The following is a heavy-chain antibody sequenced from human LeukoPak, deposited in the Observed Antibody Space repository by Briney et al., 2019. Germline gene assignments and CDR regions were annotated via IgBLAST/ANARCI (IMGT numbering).Heavy chain of an antibody. CDR3: ARDTTVASGMQY. Sequence: SETLSLTCTVSGGSISTFSWSWIRQFPGKGLEWIGSIYIKSTDYNPSLKSRVAISVDTSKNQFSLRLDSVTTADTAVYYCARDTTVASGMQYWGQGTLVTVSS. CDR1: GGSISTFS. D-gene: IGHD6-19*01. CDR2: IYIKST. V-gene: IGHV4-59*01. J-gene: IGHJ4*02.